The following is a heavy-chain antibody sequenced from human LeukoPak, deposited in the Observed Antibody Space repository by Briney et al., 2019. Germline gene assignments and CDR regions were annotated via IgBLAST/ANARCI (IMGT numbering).Heavy chain of an antibody. V-gene: IGHV1-2*06. D-gene: IGHD5-18*01. Sequence: ASVKVSCKASGYTFSGYYIHWVRQAPGQGLEWMGRINPNNGGTNYAQKFQGRVTMTRDMSMSTAYMELKSLTSDDTAVYYCAREYSYGTTSLNWFDPWGQGTLVIVSS. CDR1: GYTFSGYY. J-gene: IGHJ5*02. CDR2: INPNNGGT. CDR3: AREYSYGTTSLNWFDP.